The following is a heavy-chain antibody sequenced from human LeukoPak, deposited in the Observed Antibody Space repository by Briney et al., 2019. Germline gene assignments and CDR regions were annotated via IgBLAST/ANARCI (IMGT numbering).Heavy chain of an antibody. Sequence: PSETLSLTCTVSGGSISSYYWSWIRQPPGKGLEWIGYIYYSGSTNYNPSLKSRVTISVDTSKNQFSLKLSSVTTADTAVYYCARDGGTYNWFDPWGQGTLVTVSS. V-gene: IGHV4-59*01. J-gene: IGHJ5*02. CDR1: GGSISSYY. CDR3: ARDGGTYNWFDP. CDR2: IYYSGST. D-gene: IGHD3-16*01.